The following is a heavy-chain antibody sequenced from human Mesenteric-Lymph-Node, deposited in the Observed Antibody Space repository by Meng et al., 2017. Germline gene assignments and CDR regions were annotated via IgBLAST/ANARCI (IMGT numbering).Heavy chain of an antibody. V-gene: IGHV4-59*01. CDR2: IYYSGST. CDR3: ARGAPGLDS. D-gene: IGHD7-27*01. J-gene: IGHJ4*02. CDR1: GGSISSYY. Sequence: SETLSLTCTVSGGSISSYYWSWIRQPPGKGLEWIGYIYYSGSTNYNPSLKSRVTISIDTSENQLSLKLSSVTAADTGVYYCARGAPGLDSWGQGTLVTVSS.